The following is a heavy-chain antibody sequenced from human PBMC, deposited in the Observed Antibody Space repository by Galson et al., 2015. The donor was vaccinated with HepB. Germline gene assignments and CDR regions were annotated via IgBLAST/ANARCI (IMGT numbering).Heavy chain of an antibody. CDR1: GFTFSSYV. D-gene: IGHD6-13*01. V-gene: IGHV3-23*01. CDR2: LTGSGASA. J-gene: IGHJ6*02. Sequence: SLRLSCAASGFTFSSYVMSWVRQAPGKGLEWVSALTGSGASAYYADSVKGRFTILRENSKNTLYLQMNSLRGEDTAVYYCAKDLTPHSSSWFQKGYHHYGMDVWGQGTTVTVSS. CDR3: AKDLTPHSSSWFQKGYHHYGMDV.